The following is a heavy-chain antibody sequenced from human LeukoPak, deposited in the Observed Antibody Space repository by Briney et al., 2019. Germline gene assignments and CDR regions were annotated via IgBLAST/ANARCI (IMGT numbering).Heavy chain of an antibody. Sequence: PSQTLSLTCDVSGGSISSGLYSWSWIRQPLGKGLEWIGYIYYSGSTYYNPSLKSRVTISVDTSKNQFSLKLSSVTAADTAVYYCARARAATGDNWFDPWGQGTLVTVSS. J-gene: IGHJ5*02. V-gene: IGHV4-30-2*05. D-gene: IGHD2-15*01. CDR3: ARARAATGDNWFDP. CDR2: IYYSGST. CDR1: GGSISSGLYS.